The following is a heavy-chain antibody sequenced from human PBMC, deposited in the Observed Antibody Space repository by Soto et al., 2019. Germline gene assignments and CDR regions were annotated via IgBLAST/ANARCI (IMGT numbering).Heavy chain of an antibody. CDR1: GGSISSSSYY. CDR2: IYYSGST. Sequence: SETLSLTCTVSGGSISSSSYYWGWIRQPPGKGLEWIGSIYYSGSTYYNPSLKSRVTISVDTSKNQFSLKLSSVTAADTAVYYCARQNRGDYVGYWGQGTLVTVSS. CDR3: ARQNRGDYVGY. J-gene: IGHJ4*02. V-gene: IGHV4-39*01.